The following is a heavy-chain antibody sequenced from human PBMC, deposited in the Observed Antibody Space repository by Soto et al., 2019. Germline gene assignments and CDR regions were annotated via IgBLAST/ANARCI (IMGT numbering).Heavy chain of an antibody. CDR1: GFTFSNYG. Sequence: EVQLVESGGGLVQPGGSLRLSCAVSGFTFSNYGMSWVRQAPGKGLEWVANINEDGSDKYYVDSVKGRFTISRDNAKNSLYLQTNSLRGEHTAVYFFARDPAAGTGNYWGQGTLVTVAS. D-gene: IGHD6-13*01. V-gene: IGHV3-7*01. CDR3: ARDPAAGTGNY. CDR2: INEDGSDK. J-gene: IGHJ4*02.